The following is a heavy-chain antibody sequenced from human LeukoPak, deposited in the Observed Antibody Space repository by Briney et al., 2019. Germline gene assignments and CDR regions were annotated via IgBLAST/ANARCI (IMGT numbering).Heavy chain of an antibody. V-gene: IGHV4-39*07. CDR1: GGSIRSSSYY. D-gene: IGHD6-19*01. Sequence: SETLSLTCTVSGGSIRSSSYYWGWIRQPPGKGLEWIGRIYSTGSTDYNPSLESRLTMSLDASRNQFSLKLSSVTAADPAVYYCARESAWGSGWYYFDYWGQGTLVTVSS. J-gene: IGHJ4*02. CDR2: IYSTGST. CDR3: ARESAWGSGWYYFDY.